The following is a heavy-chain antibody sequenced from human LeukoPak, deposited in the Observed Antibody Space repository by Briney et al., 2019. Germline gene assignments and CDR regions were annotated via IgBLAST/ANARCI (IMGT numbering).Heavy chain of an antibody. V-gene: IGHV4-39*07. D-gene: IGHD1-7*01. CDR1: GGSISSSSYY. Sequence: SETLSLTCTVSGGSISSSSYYWGWIRQPPGKGLEWIGEINHSGSTNYNPSLKSRVTISVDTSKNQFSLKLSSVTAADTAVYYCARRTTWDYYYYYMDVWGKGTTVTISS. CDR2: INHSGST. J-gene: IGHJ6*03. CDR3: ARRTTWDYYYYYMDV.